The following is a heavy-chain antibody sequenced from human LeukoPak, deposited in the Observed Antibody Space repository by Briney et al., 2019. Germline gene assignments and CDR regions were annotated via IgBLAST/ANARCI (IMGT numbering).Heavy chain of an antibody. J-gene: IGHJ4*02. V-gene: IGHV1-2*02. CDR3: ARDLVGAIVGPQYYFDY. CDR1: GYTLTELS. Sequence: ASVKVSCKVSGYTLTELSMHWVRQAPGQGLEWMGWINPNSGGTNYAQKFQGRVTMTRDTSISTAYMELSRLRSDDTAVYYCARDLVGAIVGPQYYFDYWGQGTLVTVSS. D-gene: IGHD1-26*01. CDR2: INPNSGGT.